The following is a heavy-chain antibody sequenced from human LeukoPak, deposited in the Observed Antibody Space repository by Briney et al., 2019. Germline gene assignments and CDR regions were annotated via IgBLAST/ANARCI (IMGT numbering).Heavy chain of an antibody. J-gene: IGHJ6*02. D-gene: IGHD6-19*01. V-gene: IGHV3-33*01. CDR2: IWYDGSNK. CDR1: GFTFSSYG. Sequence: AGGSLRLSCAASGFTFSSYGMHWVRQAPGKGLEWVAVIWYDGSNKYYADSVKGRFTISRDNSKNTLYLQMNSLRAEDTAVYYCAREYGQWLVGGDYYYYGMDVWGQGTTVTVSS. CDR3: AREYGQWLVGGDYYYYGMDV.